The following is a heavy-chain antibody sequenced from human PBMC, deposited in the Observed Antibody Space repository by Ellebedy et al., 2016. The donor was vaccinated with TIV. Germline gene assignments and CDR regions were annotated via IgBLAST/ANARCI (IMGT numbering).Heavy chain of an antibody. CDR2: INPNSGGT. D-gene: IGHD5-12*01. V-gene: IGHV1-2*02. CDR1: GYTFTGYY. J-gene: IGHJ4*02. CDR3: ARGNSGYDF. Sequence: AASVTVSCKASGYTFTGYYMHWVRQAPGQGLEWMGWINPNSGGTNYAQKFQGRVTITRDTSISTAYMELSSLRFEDTAVYYCARGNSGYDFWGQGTLVTVSS.